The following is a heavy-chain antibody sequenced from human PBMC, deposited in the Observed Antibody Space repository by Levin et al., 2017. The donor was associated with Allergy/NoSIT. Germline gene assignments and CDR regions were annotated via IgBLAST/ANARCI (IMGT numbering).Heavy chain of an antibody. CDR3: ARGGLDLSPYYFDY. J-gene: IGHJ4*02. Sequence: SQTLSLTCTVSGASISSGSYYWTWIRQPAGKGLEWIGRFYTRGSTNYSPSLKSRVTISVDKSKNQFSLKLSSVTAADTAVYYCARGGLDLSPYYFDYWGQGTLVTVSS. V-gene: IGHV4-61*02. D-gene: IGHD3-9*01. CDR2: FYTRGST. CDR1: GASISSGSYY.